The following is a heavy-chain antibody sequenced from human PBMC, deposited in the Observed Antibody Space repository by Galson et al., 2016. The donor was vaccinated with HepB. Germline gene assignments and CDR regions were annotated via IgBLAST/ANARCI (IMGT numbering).Heavy chain of an antibody. CDR1: GFSLSTSGLS. D-gene: IGHD4-17*01. V-gene: IGHV2-70*13. Sequence: PALVKPTQTLTLTCTFSGFSLSTSGLSVSWIRQPPGKALEWLTLVDWDDDKYYSTSLLTRLTISKDTSKSQVVLTMTNMDPVDTGTYYCARSATNDYGARYFDYWGQGTLVTVSS. CDR2: VDWDDDK. CDR3: ARSATNDYGARYFDY. J-gene: IGHJ4*02.